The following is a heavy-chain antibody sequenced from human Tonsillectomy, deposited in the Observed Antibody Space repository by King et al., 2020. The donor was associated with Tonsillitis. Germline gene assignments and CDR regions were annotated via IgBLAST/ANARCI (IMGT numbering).Heavy chain of an antibody. D-gene: IGHD1-26*01. CDR2: ISYDGSTK. CDR3: ARDSPSGTYFDY. J-gene: IGHJ4*02. Sequence: VQLVESGGGVVQPGRSLRLSCAASEFTFSTYAIHWVRQAPGKGLEWVAIISYDGSTKYYADSVKGRFTISRDSSKNTLYLQMNSLRTEDTAVYYCARDSPSGTYFDYWGQGTLVTVSS. CDR1: EFTFSTYA. V-gene: IGHV3-30-3*01.